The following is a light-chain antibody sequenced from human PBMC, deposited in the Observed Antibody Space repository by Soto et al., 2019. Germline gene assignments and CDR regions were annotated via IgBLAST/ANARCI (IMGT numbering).Light chain of an antibody. CDR3: HQYGSTPT. CDR2: GAS. Sequence: EIVLTQSPGTLSLSPGERATLSCRASQSVTSNYLAWYQQKPGQAPRVLIYGASHRATGIPDRFSGSGSGTDFTLIITRLQPEDFAVYYYHQYGSTPTFGQGTRLDIK. CDR1: QSVTSNY. V-gene: IGKV3-20*01. J-gene: IGKJ5*01.